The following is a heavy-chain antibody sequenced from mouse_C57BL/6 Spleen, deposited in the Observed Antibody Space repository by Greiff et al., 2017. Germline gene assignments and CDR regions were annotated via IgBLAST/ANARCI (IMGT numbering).Heavy chain of an antibody. Sequence: QVQLQQSGAELVKPGASVNISCKASGYAFSRYWMNWVKQRPGTGLEWIGQIYPGDGDTNYNGKFKGKATLTADKSSSTSYMQLSSLTSEDSTVYFCARREALGLGDYVDYWSQGTTLTVSS. J-gene: IGHJ2*01. V-gene: IGHV1-80*01. CDR1: GYAFSRYW. D-gene: IGHD4-1*01. CDR2: IYPGDGDT. CDR3: ARREALGLGDYVDY.